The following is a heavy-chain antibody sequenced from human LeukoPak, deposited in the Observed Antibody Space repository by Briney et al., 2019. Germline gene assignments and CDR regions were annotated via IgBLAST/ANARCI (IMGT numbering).Heavy chain of an antibody. CDR3: AKDGSPMGYCSSTSCYAGAYYFDY. J-gene: IGHJ4*02. V-gene: IGHV3-30*18. D-gene: IGHD2-2*01. CDR1: GFTFSSYG. CDR2: ISYDGSNK. Sequence: GRSLRLSCAASGFTFSSYGMHWVRQAPGKGLEWVAVISYDGSNKYYADSVKGRFTISRDNSKNTLYLQMNSLRAEDTAVYYCAKDGSPMGYCSSTSCYAGAYYFDYWGQGTLVTVPS.